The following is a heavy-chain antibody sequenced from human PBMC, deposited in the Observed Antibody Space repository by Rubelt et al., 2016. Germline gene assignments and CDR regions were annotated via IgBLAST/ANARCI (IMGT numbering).Heavy chain of an antibody. CDR3: ARVEGDGSDFSLTFDY. J-gene: IGHJ4*02. V-gene: IGHV4-59*02. Sequence: QLQESGPRLVKPPETLSLTCTVSGDSVSPYYWSWIRQFPGKGLEWIGDIYHTGVTKYTPSLKSRLSISLDTSKTQFSRKLSSVTAADTAVYYCARVEGDGSDFSLTFDYWGQGTLVTVSS. CDR1: GDSVSPYY. CDR2: IYHTGVT. D-gene: IGHD5-24*01.